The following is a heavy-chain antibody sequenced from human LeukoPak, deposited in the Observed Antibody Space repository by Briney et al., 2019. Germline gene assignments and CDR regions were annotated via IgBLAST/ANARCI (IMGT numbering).Heavy chain of an antibody. CDR1: GGSFSGYY. D-gene: IGHD3-3*01. J-gene: IGHJ5*02. Sequence: SETLSLTCAVYGGSFSGYYWSWIRQPPGKGLEWIGEINHSGSTNYNPSLKSRVTISVDTSKNQFSLKLSSVTAADTAVYYCARYETIFGVVMTRTYNWFDPWGQGTLVTVSS. CDR3: ARYETIFGVVMTRTYNWFDP. CDR2: INHSGST. V-gene: IGHV4-34*01.